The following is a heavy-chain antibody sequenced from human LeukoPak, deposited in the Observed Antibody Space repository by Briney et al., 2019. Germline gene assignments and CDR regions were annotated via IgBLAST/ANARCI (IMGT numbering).Heavy chain of an antibody. Sequence: GGSLRLSCAASGFTFSSYAMHWVRQAPGKGLEWVAVISYDGSNKYYADSVKGRFTISRDNSKNTLYLQMNSLRAEDTAVYYCARTRGHIDYWGQGTLVTVSS. CDR1: GFTFSSYA. CDR2: ISYDGSNK. J-gene: IGHJ4*02. V-gene: IGHV3-30*14. CDR3: ARTRGHIDY. D-gene: IGHD2-15*01.